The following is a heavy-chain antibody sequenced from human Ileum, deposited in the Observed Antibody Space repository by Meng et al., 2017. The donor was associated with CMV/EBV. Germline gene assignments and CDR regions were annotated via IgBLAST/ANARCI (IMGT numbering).Heavy chain of an antibody. V-gene: IGHV4-59*01. CDR3: ARVKATVGEIVD. CDR1: GGSISDYH. Sequence: GPLRLSCNVSGGSISDYHWTWIRQPPGMGLEWIGYIYYTGTTYYNPSLKSRVTISVDTSKNHFSLKLSSVTAADTAVYYCARVKATVGEIVDWGQGTLVTVSS. CDR2: IYYTGTT. D-gene: IGHD3-16*01. J-gene: IGHJ4*02.